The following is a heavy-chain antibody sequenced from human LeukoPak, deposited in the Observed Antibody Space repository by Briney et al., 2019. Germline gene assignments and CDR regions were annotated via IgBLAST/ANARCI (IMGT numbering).Heavy chain of an antibody. CDR3: ARDLRQWPPESYFDY. CDR1: GYTFTSYG. V-gene: IGHV1-18*01. CDR2: ISAYNGNT. J-gene: IGHJ4*02. Sequence: ASVKVSCKASGYTFTSYGISWVRQAPGQGLEWMGWISAYNGNTNYAQKLQGRVTMTTDTSTSTAYMELRSLRSDDTAVYYCARDLRQWPPESYFDYRGQGTLVTVSS. D-gene: IGHD6-19*01.